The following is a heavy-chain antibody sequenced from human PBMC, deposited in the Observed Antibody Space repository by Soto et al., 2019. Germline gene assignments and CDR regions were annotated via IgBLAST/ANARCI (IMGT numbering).Heavy chain of an antibody. CDR1: GYTFTSXG. CDR3: ARDPHDILTGYNWFDP. J-gene: IGHJ5*02. D-gene: IGHD3-9*01. Sequence: GASVKVSCKACGYTFTSXGISWVRKAPGQGLEWMGWISAYNGNTNYAQKLQGRVTMTTDTSTSTAYMELRSLRSDDTAVYYCARDPHDILTGYNWFDPWGQGTLVTVSS. V-gene: IGHV1-18*01. CDR2: ISAYNGNT.